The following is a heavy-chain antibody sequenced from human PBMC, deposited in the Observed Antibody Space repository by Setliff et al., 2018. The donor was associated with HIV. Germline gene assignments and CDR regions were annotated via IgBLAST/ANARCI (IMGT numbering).Heavy chain of an antibody. CDR2: INHSGRT. CDR3: RFTGREGAAAGEDLPYVEDVVEDV. V-gene: IGHV4-34*01. CDR1: GGSFSGYY. Sequence: SETLSLTCAVYGGSFSGYYWSWNRQPPGKGLEWIGEINHSGRTNHNPSLKSRVTISVDTSKNQFSLKLSSVTAADTAVYYCRFTGREGAAAGEDLPYVEDVVEDVWGQGTTVTVSS. D-gene: IGHD6-13*01. J-gene: IGHJ6*02.